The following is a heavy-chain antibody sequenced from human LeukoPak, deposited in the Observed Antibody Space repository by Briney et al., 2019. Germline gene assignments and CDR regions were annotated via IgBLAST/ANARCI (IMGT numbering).Heavy chain of an antibody. CDR1: GGSISSGGYS. Sequence: SETLSLTCAVSGGSISSGGYSWSWIRQPPGKGLEWIGYIYHSGNTYYNPSLKSRVTISVDRSKNQFSLKLSSVTAADTAVYYCAGDRDYYGSGSSGAFDIWGQGTMVTVSS. CDR3: AGDRDYYGSGSSGAFDI. J-gene: IGHJ3*02. V-gene: IGHV4-30-2*01. D-gene: IGHD3-10*01. CDR2: IYHSGNT.